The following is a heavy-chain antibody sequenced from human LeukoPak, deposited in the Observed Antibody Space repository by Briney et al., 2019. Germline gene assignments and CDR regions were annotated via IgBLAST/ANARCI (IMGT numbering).Heavy chain of an antibody. D-gene: IGHD1-1*01. CDR1: GFTFSTYW. CDR3: AKLIREVTTYDY. Sequence: GGPLRLSWAASGFTFSTYWMSCVRQAPGKGLEGVASINPDGTTEHYVDSVKGRFTVSRDNAKNSLFLQMNTLRVEDTAVYHCAKLIREVTTYDYWGPGALVTVSS. J-gene: IGHJ4*02. V-gene: IGHV3-7*01. CDR2: INPDGTTE.